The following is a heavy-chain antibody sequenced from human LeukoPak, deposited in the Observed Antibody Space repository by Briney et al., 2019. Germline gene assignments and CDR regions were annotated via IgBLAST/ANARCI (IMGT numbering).Heavy chain of an antibody. CDR1: GYSFTSYW. V-gene: IGHV5-51*01. CDR2: IYPGDPDT. CDR3: ARTAVAGTGGCYFDL. Sequence: GESLKISCKGSGYSFTSYWIGWVRQMPGKGLEWMGIIYPGDPDTRYSPSFQGQVTISADKSISTAYLQWSSLKASDTAMYYCARTAVAGTGGCYFDLWGRGTLVTVSS. J-gene: IGHJ2*01. D-gene: IGHD6-19*01.